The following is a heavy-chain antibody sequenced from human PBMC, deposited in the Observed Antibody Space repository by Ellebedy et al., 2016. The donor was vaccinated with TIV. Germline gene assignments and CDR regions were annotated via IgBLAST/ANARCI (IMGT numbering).Heavy chain of an antibody. J-gene: IGHJ6*02. V-gene: IGHV4-39*01. D-gene: IGHD4-17*01. CDR1: GGSISSSSYY. CDR3: ARGAVTTVTARYYYYGMDV. CDR2: IYYSGST. Sequence: MPSETLSLTCTVSGGSISSSSYYWGWIRQPPGKGLEWIGSIYYSGSTYYNPSLKSRVTISVDTSKNQFPLKLSSVTAADTAVYYCARGAVTTVTARYYYYGMDVWGQGTTVTVSS.